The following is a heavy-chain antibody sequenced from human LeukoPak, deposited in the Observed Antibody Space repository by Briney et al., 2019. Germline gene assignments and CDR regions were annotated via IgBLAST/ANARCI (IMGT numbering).Heavy chain of an antibody. CDR2: IYSGST. D-gene: IGHD3-16*01. V-gene: IGHV4-4*07. J-gene: IGHJ4*02. CDR1: GGSISTYY. Sequence: PSVTLSLTCTVSGGSISTYYWSWIRQPAGKGLEWIGRIYSGSTNYNPSLKNRVTMSVDTSKNQFSLKLSSVTAADTAIYYCARVPGGATWHIDYWGQGTLVTVSS. CDR3: ARVPGGATWHIDY.